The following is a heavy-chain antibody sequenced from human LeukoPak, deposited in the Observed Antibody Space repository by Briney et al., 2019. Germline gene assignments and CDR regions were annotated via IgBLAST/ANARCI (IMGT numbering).Heavy chain of an antibody. Sequence: SETLSLTCTVSGGSISSYYWSWIRQPPGKGLEWIGHIYYTGSPNYTPSLKSRVTILLDTSKNQFSLKLSSVTAADTAVYYCARLYSYESSGYYFYYFDYWGQGTLVTVSS. CDR1: GGSISSYY. CDR3: ARLYSYESSGYYFYYFDY. J-gene: IGHJ4*02. V-gene: IGHV4-59*01. CDR2: IYYTGSP. D-gene: IGHD3-22*01.